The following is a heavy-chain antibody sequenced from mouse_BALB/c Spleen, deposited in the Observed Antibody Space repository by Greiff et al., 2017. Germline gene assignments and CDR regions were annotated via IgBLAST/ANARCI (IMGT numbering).Heavy chain of an antibody. J-gene: IGHJ2*01. CDR2: IRSKSNNYAT. V-gene: IGHV10-1*02. CDR1: GFTFNTYA. Sequence: EVKLMESGGGLVQPKGSLKLSCAASGFTFNTYAMNWVRQAPGKGLEWVARIRSKSNNYATYYADSVKDRFTISRDDSQSMLYLQMNNLKTEDTAMYYCVRRYDYWGQGTTLTVSS. CDR3: VRRYDY.